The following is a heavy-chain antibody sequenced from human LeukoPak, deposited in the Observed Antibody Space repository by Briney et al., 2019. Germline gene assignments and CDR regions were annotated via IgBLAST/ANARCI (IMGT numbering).Heavy chain of an antibody. D-gene: IGHD3-16*02. CDR1: GFTFSSYT. CDR3: AKVPLWGSYRSDYFDY. V-gene: IGHV3-23*01. Sequence: GGSLRLSCAASGFTFSSYTTNWVRQAPGKGLEWVSAISGSGGCTYYADSVKGRFTISRDNSKNTLYLQMNSLRAEDTAVYYCAKVPLWGSYRSDYFDYWGQGTLVTVSS. CDR2: ISGSGGCT. J-gene: IGHJ4*02.